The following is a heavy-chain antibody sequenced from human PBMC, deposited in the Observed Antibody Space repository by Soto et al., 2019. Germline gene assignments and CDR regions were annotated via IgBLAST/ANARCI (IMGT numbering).Heavy chain of an antibody. CDR2: IVVGSGNT. D-gene: IGHD3-16*02. J-gene: IGHJ5*02. V-gene: IGHV1-58*02. Sequence: SVKVSCKASGFTFTSSAMQWVRQARGQRLEWIGWIVVGSGNTNYAQKFQERVTITRDMSTSTAYMELSSLRSEDTAVYYCAREGQNDYVWGSYRYTDWFDPWGQGTLVTVSS. CDR3: AREGQNDYVWGSYRYTDWFDP. CDR1: GFTFTSSA.